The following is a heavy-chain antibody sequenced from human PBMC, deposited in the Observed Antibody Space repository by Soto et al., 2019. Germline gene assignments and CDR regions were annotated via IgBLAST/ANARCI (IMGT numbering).Heavy chain of an antibody. J-gene: IGHJ3*02. D-gene: IGHD2-15*01. V-gene: IGHV1-2*02. CDR1: GYTFTGYY. Sequence: ASVKFSCKASGYTFTGYYMHWVRQAPGQGLEWMGWINPNSGGTNYAQKFQGRVTMTRDTSISTAYMELSRLRSEDTAVYYCARDIGCSGGSCYPNDAFDIWGQGTMVTVSS. CDR3: ARDIGCSGGSCYPNDAFDI. CDR2: INPNSGGT.